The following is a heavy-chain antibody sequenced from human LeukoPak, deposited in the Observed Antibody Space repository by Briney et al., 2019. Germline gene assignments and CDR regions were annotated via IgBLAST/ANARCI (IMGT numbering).Heavy chain of an antibody. Sequence: VGSLRLSCAASGFTFSIYNMTWVRPAPGKGLEWVSSICGGSTYMYYADSVKGRFTTSRDNAKNSLYLKMNSLRAEDTAVYYCARLFYGDYGSFDYWGQGTLVTVSS. J-gene: IGHJ4*02. V-gene: IGHV3-21*01. CDR3: ARLFYGDYGSFDY. CDR2: ICGGSTYM. D-gene: IGHD4-17*01. CDR1: GFTFSIYN.